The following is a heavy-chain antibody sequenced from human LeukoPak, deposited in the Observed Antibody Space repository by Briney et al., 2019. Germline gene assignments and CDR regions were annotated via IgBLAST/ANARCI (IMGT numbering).Heavy chain of an antibody. V-gene: IGHV3-48*01. D-gene: IGHD6-19*01. CDR1: GFTFSSYS. CDR2: ISSSSSTI. J-gene: IGHJ4*02. CDR3: ARRPAGYSSGFTPKYYFDY. Sequence: PGGSLRLSCVGSGFTFSSYSMNWVRQAPGKGLEWVSYISSSSSTIYYADSVKGRFTISRDNAKNSLYLQMNSLRAEDTAVYYCARRPAGYSSGFTPKYYFDYWGQGTLVTVSS.